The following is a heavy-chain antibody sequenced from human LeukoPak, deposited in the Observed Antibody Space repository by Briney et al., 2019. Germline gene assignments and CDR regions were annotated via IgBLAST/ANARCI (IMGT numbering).Heavy chain of an antibody. CDR2: ISAYNGNT. CDR3: ARGGEGPRLAGSF. D-gene: IGHD6-19*01. J-gene: IGHJ4*02. CDR1: GYTFTSYG. Sequence: GASVKVSCKASGYTFTSYGISWVRQAPGQGLEWMGWISAYNGNTNYAQKLQGRVTMTRDMSTSTVFMELSSLRSEDTAVYYCARGGEGPRLAGSFWGQGTLVTVSS. V-gene: IGHV1-18*01.